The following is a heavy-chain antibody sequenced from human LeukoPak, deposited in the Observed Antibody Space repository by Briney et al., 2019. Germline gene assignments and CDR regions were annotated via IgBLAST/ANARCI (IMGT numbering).Heavy chain of an antibody. Sequence: WVRQPPGKGLEWIETINYSGDTYYNPSLKSRVTISVDSSKNQFSLKLSSVTAADTAVYYCVRLQAVTGNFDYWGQGALVTVSS. CDR2: INYSGDT. CDR3: VRLQAVTGNFDY. V-gene: IGHV4-39*07. J-gene: IGHJ4*02. D-gene: IGHD1-20*01.